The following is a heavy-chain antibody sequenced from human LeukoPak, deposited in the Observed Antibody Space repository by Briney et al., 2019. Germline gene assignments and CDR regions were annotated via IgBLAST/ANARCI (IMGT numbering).Heavy chain of an antibody. CDR1: GFTFSSYA. D-gene: IGHD2-15*01. CDR2: ISGSGGST. V-gene: IGHV3-23*01. Sequence: PGGSLRLSCAASGFTFSSYAMSWVRQAPGKGVEWVSAISGSGGSTYYADSVKGRFTISRDNSKNTLYLQMNSLRAEDTAVYYCAKNGYCSGGSCYSGWFDPWGRGTLVTVSS. J-gene: IGHJ5*02. CDR3: AKNGYCSGGSCYSGWFDP.